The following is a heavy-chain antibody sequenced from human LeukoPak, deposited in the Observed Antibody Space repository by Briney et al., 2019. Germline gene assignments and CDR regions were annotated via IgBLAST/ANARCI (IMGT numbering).Heavy chain of an antibody. Sequence: TSETLSLTCTVSGGSISSDNHYWGWIRQSPGKGLEWIGSIYYSGTTYYNPSLKSRVTISVDTSKNQFSLKLTSVTAADTAVYYCARQTGSGLFILPGGQGTLVTVSS. V-gene: IGHV4-39*01. J-gene: IGHJ4*02. CDR2: IYYSGTT. D-gene: IGHD3/OR15-3a*01. CDR1: GGSISSDNHY. CDR3: ARQTGSGLFILP.